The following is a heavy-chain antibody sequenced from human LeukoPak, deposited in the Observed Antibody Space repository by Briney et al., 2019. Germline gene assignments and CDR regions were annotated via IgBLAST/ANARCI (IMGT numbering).Heavy chain of an antibody. CDR1: GFTFSSYG. J-gene: IGHJ3*02. CDR2: IWYDGSNK. D-gene: IGHD5-12*01. V-gene: IGHV3-33*01. Sequence: PGRSPRLSCAASGFTFSSYGMHWVRQAPGKGLEWVAVIWYDGSNKYYADSVKGRFTISRDNSKNTLYLQMNSLRAEDTAVYYCARDRRDIVATTVVGGAFDIWGQGTMVTVSS. CDR3: ARDRRDIVATTVVGGAFDI.